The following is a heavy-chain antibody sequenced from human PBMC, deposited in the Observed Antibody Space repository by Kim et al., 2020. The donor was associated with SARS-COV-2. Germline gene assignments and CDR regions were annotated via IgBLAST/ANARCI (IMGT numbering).Heavy chain of an antibody. CDR2: IKSKTDGGTT. D-gene: IGHD5-12*01. V-gene: IGHV3-15*01. Sequence: GGPLRLSCAASGFTFSNAWMSWVRQAPGKGLEWVGRIKSKTDGGTTDYAAPVKGRFTISRDDSKNTLYLQMNSLKTEDTAVQYCTTSERWLQLGFDYWGQGTLVTVSS. J-gene: IGHJ4*02. CDR3: TTSERWLQLGFDY. CDR1: GFTFSNAW.